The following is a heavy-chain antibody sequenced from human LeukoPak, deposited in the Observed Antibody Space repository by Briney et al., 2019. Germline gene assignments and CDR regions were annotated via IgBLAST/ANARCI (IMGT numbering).Heavy chain of an antibody. J-gene: IGHJ3*02. CDR2: IVPLAGTT. CDR3: ARDPGAPVRSFDI. Sequence: SVKVSCRAPGVTFSRCALSWVRQAPGHGLEWLGGIVPLAGTTNLAQKFQDRATITADGSTSTIYMELSSLTSEDTAVYYCARDPGAPVRSFDIWGQGTMVTVSS. CDR1: GVTFSRCA. D-gene: IGHD3-10*01. V-gene: IGHV1-69*13.